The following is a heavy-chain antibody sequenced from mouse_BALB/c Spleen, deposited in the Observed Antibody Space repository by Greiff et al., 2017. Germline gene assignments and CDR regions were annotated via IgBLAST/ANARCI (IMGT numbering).Heavy chain of an antibody. D-gene: IGHD3-3*01. CDR2: ISYDGSN. Sequence: EVKLVESGPGLVKPSQSLSLTCSVTGYSITSGYYWNWIRQFPGNKLEWMGYISYDGSNNYNPSLKNRISITRDTSKNQFFLKLNSVTTEDTATYYCARVRARDWYFDVWGAGTTVTVSS. CDR1: GYSITSGYY. CDR3: ARVRARDWYFDV. J-gene: IGHJ1*01. V-gene: IGHV3-6*02.